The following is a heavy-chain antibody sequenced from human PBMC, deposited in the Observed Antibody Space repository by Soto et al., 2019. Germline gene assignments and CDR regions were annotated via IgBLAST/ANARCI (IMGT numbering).Heavy chain of an antibody. CDR3: ARGLGSSGWYGYFQH. D-gene: IGHD6-19*01. J-gene: IGHJ1*01. CDR2: ISYDGSNK. V-gene: IGHV3-30-3*01. Sequence: GGSLRLSCAASGFTFSSYAMHWVRQAPGKGLEWVAVISYDGSNKYYADSVKGRFTISRDNSKNTLYLQMSSLRAEDTAVYYCARGLGSSGWYGYFQHWGQGTLVTVSS. CDR1: GFTFSSYA.